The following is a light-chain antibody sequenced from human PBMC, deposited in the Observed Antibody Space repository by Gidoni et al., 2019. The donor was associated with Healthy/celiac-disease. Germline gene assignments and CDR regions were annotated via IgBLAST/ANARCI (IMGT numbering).Light chain of an antibody. J-gene: IGKJ1*01. Sequence: ESVMTQSPATLSVSPGERATLSCRASQSVSSNLSWYQQKPGQAPRLLIYVASTRATCSPARFICSGSWTEFTLPTISLQSEDFAAYYCQQYNNCPRTFGQGTKVEIK. CDR1: QSVSSN. CDR3: QQYNNCPRT. CDR2: VAS. V-gene: IGKV3-15*01.